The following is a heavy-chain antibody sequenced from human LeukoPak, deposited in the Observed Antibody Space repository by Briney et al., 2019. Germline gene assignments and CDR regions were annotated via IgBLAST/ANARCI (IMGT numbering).Heavy chain of an antibody. CDR2: ITTYNDNT. V-gene: IGHV1-18*01. J-gene: IGHJ4*02. D-gene: IGHD3-10*01. Sequence: ASVKVSCKASGYTFTSYGISWVRQAPGQGLEWMGWITTYNDNTNYAQKLQGRVTMTTDTSTSTAYMELRSLRSDDTAVYYCARALLWFGEPSHIDYWGQGTLVSASS. CDR3: ARALLWFGEPSHIDY. CDR1: GYTFTSYG.